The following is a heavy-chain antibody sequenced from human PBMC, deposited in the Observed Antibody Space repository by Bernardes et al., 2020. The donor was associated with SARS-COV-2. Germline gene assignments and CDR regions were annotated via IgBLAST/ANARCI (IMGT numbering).Heavy chain of an antibody. V-gene: IGHV3-74*01. J-gene: IGHJ5*02. Sequence: GGSLRLSCAASGFIFNTYWMHWVRQVPGKGLVWVSHIHSDGSRTNYADSVKARFTIFRDNAKNTLYLQMNSLRAEDTAVYYCTRDPSGTSPAWGQGTLVTVSS. CDR1: GFIFNTYW. D-gene: IGHD1-1*01. CDR3: TRDPSGTSPA. CDR2: IHSDGSRT.